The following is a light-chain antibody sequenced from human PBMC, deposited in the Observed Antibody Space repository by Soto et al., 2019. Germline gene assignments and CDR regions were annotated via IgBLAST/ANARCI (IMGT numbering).Light chain of an antibody. V-gene: IGKV4-1*01. J-gene: IGKJ2*01. CDR2: WAS. CDR1: QSVLYSSNNKNY. Sequence: DIVMTQSPDSLAVSLGERATINCKSSQSVLYSSNNKNYLAWYQQKPGQPPKLLIYWASTRESGVPDRFSGSGSGTDFTLTIIRLQAEDVAVYSCQQYYTTPYTFGQGTKLEIK. CDR3: QQYYTTPYT.